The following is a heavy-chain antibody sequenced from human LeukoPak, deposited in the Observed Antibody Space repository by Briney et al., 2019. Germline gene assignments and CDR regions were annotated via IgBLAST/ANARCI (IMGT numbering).Heavy chain of an antibody. CDR3: ARAGPNDHRFDY. D-gene: IGHD1-1*01. V-gene: IGHV3-30-3*01. J-gene: IGHJ4*02. Sequence: GGSLRLSCAASEFMLTNYAMHWVRQPPGKGLEWVAVISYHGTSKYYADSVKGRLTISRDISRNTLYLQMDSLRAEDTAVYYCARAGPNDHRFDYWGQGTLVTVSS. CDR1: EFMLTNYA. CDR2: ISYHGTSK.